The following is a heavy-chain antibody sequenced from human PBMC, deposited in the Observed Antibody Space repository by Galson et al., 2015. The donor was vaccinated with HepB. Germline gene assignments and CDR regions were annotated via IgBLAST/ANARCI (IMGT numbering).Heavy chain of an antibody. CDR3: ARDYASSWYFNHYYGMDV. CDR2: ISSDGSNK. Sequence: SLRLSCAASGFTFSSYAMHWVRQAPGKGLEWVAVISSDGSNKYYADSVKGRFTISRDNSKNTLYLRMNSLRAEDTAVYYCARDYASSWYFNHYYGMDVWGQGTTVTVSS. CDR1: GFTFSSYA. V-gene: IGHV3-30*04. D-gene: IGHD6-13*01. J-gene: IGHJ6*02.